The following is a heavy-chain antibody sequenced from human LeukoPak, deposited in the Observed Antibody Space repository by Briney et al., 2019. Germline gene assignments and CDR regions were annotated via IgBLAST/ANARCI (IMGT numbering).Heavy chain of an antibody. CDR2: INPNSGGT. CDR3: ARDGVGGVYGDYGYFDL. V-gene: IGHV1-2*02. CDR1: GYTFTGYY. J-gene: IGHJ2*01. D-gene: IGHD4-17*01. Sequence: ASVKVSCKASGYTFTGYYMHWVRQAPGQGLEWMGWINPNSGGTNYAQKFQGRVTMTRDTSISTAYMELSRLRSDDTAVYYCARDGVGGVYGDYGYFDLWGRGTLVPVSS.